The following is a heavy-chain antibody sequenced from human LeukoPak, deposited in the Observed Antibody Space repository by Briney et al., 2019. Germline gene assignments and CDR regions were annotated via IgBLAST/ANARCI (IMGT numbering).Heavy chain of an antibody. J-gene: IGHJ4*02. V-gene: IGHV3-23*01. CDR2: ISGSGGST. CDR3: AKSITGTTLFYFDY. Sequence: PGGSLRLSCAASGFTFSSYAMSWVRQAPGKGLEWVSAISGSGGSTYYADSVKGRFTISRDNSKNTPYLQMNSLRAEDTAVYYCAKSITGTTLFYFDYWGQGTLVTVSS. CDR1: GFTFSSYA. D-gene: IGHD1-7*01.